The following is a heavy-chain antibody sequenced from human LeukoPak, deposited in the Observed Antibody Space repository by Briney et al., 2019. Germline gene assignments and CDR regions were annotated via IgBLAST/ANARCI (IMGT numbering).Heavy chain of an antibody. V-gene: IGHV3-43D*03. D-gene: IGHD6-6*01. J-gene: IGHJ6*03. Sequence: PGGSLRLSCAASGFTFDDYAMHWVRQAPGKGLEWVSLISWDGGSTYYADSVKGRFTISRDNSKNSLYLQMNSLRAEDTALYYCAKDSSSFYYYMDVWGKGTTVTVSS. CDR2: ISWDGGST. CDR3: AKDSSSFYYYMDV. CDR1: GFTFDDYA.